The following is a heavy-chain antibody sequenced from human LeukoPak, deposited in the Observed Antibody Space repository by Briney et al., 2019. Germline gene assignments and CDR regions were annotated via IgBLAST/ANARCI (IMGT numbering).Heavy chain of an antibody. CDR3: ATDSETGGNYYYGMDV. D-gene: IGHD4-23*01. Sequence: GAAVKVSCKASGYTFTGYYIHWVRQAPGQWLDWMGGIRGYNGNKNSAQKLQGRVTMTTDTSTSTAYMQLRSLRSDDTAVYYCATDSETGGNYYYGMDVWGQGTTVTVSS. J-gene: IGHJ6*02. V-gene: IGHV1-18*04. CDR2: IRGYNGNK. CDR1: GYTFTGYY.